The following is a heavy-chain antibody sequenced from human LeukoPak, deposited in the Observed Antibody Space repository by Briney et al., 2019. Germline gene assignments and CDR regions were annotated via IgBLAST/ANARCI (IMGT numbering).Heavy chain of an antibody. D-gene: IGHD1-26*01. CDR3: ARGPLQWELRGEFDY. J-gene: IGHJ4*02. V-gene: IGHV3-33*01. CDR1: GFNFNTFI. CDR2: IWYDGSNK. Sequence: PGGSLRLSCATSGFNFNTFIMHWVRQGPGKGLEWVAVIWYDGSNKYYADSVKGRFTISRDNSKNTLYLQMNSLRAEDTAVYYCARGPLQWELRGEFDYWGQGTLVTVSS.